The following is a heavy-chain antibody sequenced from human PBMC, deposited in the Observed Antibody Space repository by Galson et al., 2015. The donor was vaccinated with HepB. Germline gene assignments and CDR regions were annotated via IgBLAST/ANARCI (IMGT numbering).Heavy chain of an antibody. V-gene: IGHV2-70*04. Sequence: PALVKPTQTLTLTCTFSGFSLITSGMRVSWIRQPPGKALEWLARLDWGDDKFYSTSLKTRLTISKDTSKNQMVLTMTNMDPVDTATYYCARSPLRIAAAGGDAFDIWGQGTMVTVS. CDR3: ARSPLRIAAAGGDAFDI. CDR1: GFSLITSGMR. CDR2: LDWGDDK. D-gene: IGHD6-13*01. J-gene: IGHJ3*02.